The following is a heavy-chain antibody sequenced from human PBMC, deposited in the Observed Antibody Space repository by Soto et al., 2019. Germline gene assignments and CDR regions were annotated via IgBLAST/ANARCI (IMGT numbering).Heavy chain of an antibody. CDR1: GFTFSSYA. CDR2: ISYDGSNK. V-gene: IGHV3-30-3*01. Sequence: QVQLVESGGGVVQPGRSLRLSCAASGFTFSSYAMHWVRQAPGKGLEWVAVISYDGSNKYYADSVKGRFTISRDNSKNTLYVQMNSLRAEDTAVYYCARVRKLDYWGQGTLVTVSS. D-gene: IGHD3-10*01. J-gene: IGHJ4*02. CDR3: ARVRKLDY.